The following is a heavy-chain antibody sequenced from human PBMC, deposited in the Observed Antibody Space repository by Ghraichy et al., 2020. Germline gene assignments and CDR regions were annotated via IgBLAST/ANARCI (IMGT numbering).Heavy chain of an antibody. CDR1: GDSVSSGSVA. D-gene: IGHD1-26*01. CDR2: TYYRSKWYN. CDR3: ARDANRGATDALDI. J-gene: IGHJ3*02. Sequence: SQTLSLTCAISGDSVSSGSVAWNWIRQSPSRGLEWLGRTYYRSKWYNDYAVSVKSRIIINPDTSKNQFSLQLNSVTPEDTAVYYCARDANRGATDALDIWGQGTMVTVSS. V-gene: IGHV6-1*01.